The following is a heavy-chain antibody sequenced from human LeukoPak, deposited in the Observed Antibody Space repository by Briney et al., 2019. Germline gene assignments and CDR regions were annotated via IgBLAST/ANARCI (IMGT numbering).Heavy chain of an antibody. V-gene: IGHV1-24*01. CDR3: ATSDYGSGSNHDAFDI. CDR2: FDPEDGET. Sequence: ASVKVSCKVSGYTLTELSMHWVRQAPGKGLEWMGGFDPEDGETIYAQKFQGRATMTEDTSTDTAYMELSSLRSEDTAVYYCATSDYGSGSNHDAFDIWGQGTMVTVSS. CDR1: GYTLTELS. D-gene: IGHD3-10*01. J-gene: IGHJ3*02.